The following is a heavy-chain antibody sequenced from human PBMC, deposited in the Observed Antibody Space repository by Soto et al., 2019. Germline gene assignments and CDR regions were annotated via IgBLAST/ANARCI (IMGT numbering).Heavy chain of an antibody. CDR1: GFTFGRYW. CDR3: ARDLYNWNGPFDS. V-gene: IGHV3-74*01. CDR2: ISNDGSTT. Sequence: EVQLVESGGGLVQPGGSLRLSCAASGFTFGRYWMHWVRQAPGKGLVWVSRISNDGSTTGYADSVKGRFTISRDNANNTLYLQMNSLRAEDTAVYHCARDLYNWNGPFDSWGQGTLVTVSS. D-gene: IGHD1-20*01. J-gene: IGHJ4*02.